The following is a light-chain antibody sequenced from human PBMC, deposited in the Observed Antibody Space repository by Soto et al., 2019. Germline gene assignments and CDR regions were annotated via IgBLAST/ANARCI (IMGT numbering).Light chain of an antibody. CDR2: DAS. CDR1: QSISSS. Sequence: IQNPTTQTVTRGEIATVYCRASQSISSSLAWYQQKPGKAPRLLIYDASTRAAGIPARFSGSGSGTEFTLTITSLQSEDFGVYYCHQHENWWTFGQGTKVDI. V-gene: IGKV3-15*01. J-gene: IGKJ1*01. CDR3: HQHENWWT.